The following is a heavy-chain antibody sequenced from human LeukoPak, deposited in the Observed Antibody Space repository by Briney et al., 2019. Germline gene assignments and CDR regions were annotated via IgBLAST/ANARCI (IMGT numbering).Heavy chain of an antibody. V-gene: IGHV1-69*05. Sequence: ASVKVSCKPSGGTVSLYDITWVRQAPGQGLEWIGWIIPLFGTAYYAQRFQGRVTVTTDESTGTAYLEMSSLRPEDTALYYCVRAPVKSSDFWRKGEACFDPWGQGTLVTVSS. CDR2: IIPLFGTA. CDR1: GGTVSLYD. CDR3: VRAPVKSSDFWRKGEACFDP. J-gene: IGHJ5*02. D-gene: IGHD3-3*01.